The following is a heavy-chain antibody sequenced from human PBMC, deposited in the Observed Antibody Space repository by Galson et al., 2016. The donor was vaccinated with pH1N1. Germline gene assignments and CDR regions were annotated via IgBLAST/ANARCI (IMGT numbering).Heavy chain of an antibody. CDR2: ISQSGST. D-gene: IGHD6-19*01. V-gene: IGHV4-34*01. J-gene: IGHJ3*02. CDR3: VRHSTSGFPGIELAARRRPFDI. CDR1: GGSLRGHY. Sequence: SETLSLTCGVYGGSLRGHYWSWIRQSPRMGLEWIGEISQSGSTTHNPSLKSRVTISVDTSEDQFSLKLMSMTAADTAIYYCVRHSTSGFPGIELAARRRPFDIWSQGTAVTVSS.